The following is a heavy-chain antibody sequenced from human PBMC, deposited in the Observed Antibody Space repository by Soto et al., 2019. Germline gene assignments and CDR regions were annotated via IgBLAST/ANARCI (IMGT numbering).Heavy chain of an antibody. Sequence: QVPLVQSGAEVKKPGASVKVSCKASGYTFTSYGISWVRQAPGQGLEWMGWISAYNGNTNYAQKLQGRVTMTTDTSTTTAYMELRSLRSDDTAVYYCARYRGRFGIVVVVAAPYYFDYWGQGTLVTVSS. CDR2: ISAYNGNT. CDR3: ARYRGRFGIVVVVAAPYYFDY. J-gene: IGHJ4*02. V-gene: IGHV1-18*01. D-gene: IGHD2-15*01. CDR1: GYTFTSYG.